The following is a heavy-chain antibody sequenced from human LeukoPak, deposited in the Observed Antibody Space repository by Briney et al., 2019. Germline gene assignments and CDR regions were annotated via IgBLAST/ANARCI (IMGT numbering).Heavy chain of an antibody. CDR1: GGYISNYY. Sequence: PSETLSLTCTVSGGYISNYYWGWIRQPPGKGLEWIGSIYHSGSTYYNPSLKSRVTISVDTSKNQFSLKLSSVTAADTAVYYCARVATNWFDPWGQGTLVTVSS. D-gene: IGHD5-24*01. CDR2: IYHSGST. J-gene: IGHJ5*02. CDR3: ARVATNWFDP. V-gene: IGHV4-38-2*02.